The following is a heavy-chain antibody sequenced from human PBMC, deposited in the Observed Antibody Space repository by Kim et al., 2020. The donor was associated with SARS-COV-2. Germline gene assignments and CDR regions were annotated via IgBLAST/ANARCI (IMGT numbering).Heavy chain of an antibody. CDR2: IYYSGST. V-gene: IGHV4-59*01. D-gene: IGHD5-18*01. CDR3: ARGQLWFDY. CDR1: GDSISSYY. J-gene: IGHJ4*02. Sequence: SETLSLTCTVSGDSISSYYWSWIRQPPGKGLEWIGYIYYSGSTNYNPSLKRRVTISVDTSKNHFSLKLGSVTAADTAVYYCARGQLWFDYWGQGTLVTVS.